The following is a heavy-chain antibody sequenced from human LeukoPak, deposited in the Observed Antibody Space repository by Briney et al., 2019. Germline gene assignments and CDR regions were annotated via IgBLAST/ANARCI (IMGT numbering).Heavy chain of an antibody. V-gene: IGHV3-74*01. D-gene: IGHD6-13*01. Sequence: RAGGSLRLSCAASGFTFSGHLMHWVRQAPGKGLVWVSRISSDGTYTNYADSVRGRFTISRDNAKNTLYLQMNSLRAEDTAVYYCASQRGIAAAGYYFDYWGQGTLVTVSS. CDR2: ISSDGTYT. CDR1: GFTFSGHL. J-gene: IGHJ4*02. CDR3: ASQRGIAAAGYYFDY.